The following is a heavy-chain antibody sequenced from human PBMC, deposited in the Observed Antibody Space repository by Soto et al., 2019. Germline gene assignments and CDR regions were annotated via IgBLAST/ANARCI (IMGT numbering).Heavy chain of an antibody. Sequence: GASVKVSCKASGYTFTGYYMHWVRQAPGQGLEWMGWINPNSGGTNYAQKFQGRVTMTRDTSISTAYMELSRLRSDDTDVYYCARERPYYYYGMDVWGQGTTVTVSS. J-gene: IGHJ6*02. CDR1: GYTFTGYY. CDR2: INPNSGGT. V-gene: IGHV1-2*02. CDR3: ARERPYYYYGMDV.